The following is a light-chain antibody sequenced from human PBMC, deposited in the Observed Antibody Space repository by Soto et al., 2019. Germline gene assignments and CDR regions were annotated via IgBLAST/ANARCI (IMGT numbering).Light chain of an antibody. CDR2: GAS. Sequence: EIVLTQSPGPLSLSPGERATLSCRASQSVSNNYLAWYQQKPGQAPRILVYGASNRATGIPDRFSGSGSGTDFTLTISRLDPEDFAVYYCQQYGSSGTLGQGTKVDIK. V-gene: IGKV3-20*01. J-gene: IGKJ1*01. CDR3: QQYGSSGT. CDR1: QSVSNNY.